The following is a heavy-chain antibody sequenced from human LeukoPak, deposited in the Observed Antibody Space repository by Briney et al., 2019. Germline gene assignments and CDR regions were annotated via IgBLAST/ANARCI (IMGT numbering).Heavy chain of an antibody. CDR3: TRGWSSAGAFDI. CDR1: GGSISSYY. J-gene: IGHJ3*02. D-gene: IGHD6-19*01. V-gene: IGHV4-59*01. CDR2: IYYSGST. Sequence: PSETLSLTCTVSGGSISSYYWSWIRQPPGKGLEWIGYIYYSGSTNYNPSLKSRVTISVDTSKNQFSLKLSSVTAADTAVYYCTRGWSSAGAFDIWGQGTMVTVSS.